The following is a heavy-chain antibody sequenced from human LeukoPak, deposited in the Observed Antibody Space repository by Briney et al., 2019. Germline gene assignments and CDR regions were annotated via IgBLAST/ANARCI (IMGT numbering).Heavy chain of an antibody. V-gene: IGHV3-15*01. CDR2: IKSKTDGGTT. Sequence: GGSLRLSCAASGFTFSNAWMSWVRQAPGKGLEWVGRIKSKTDGGTTDYAAPVKGRFTISRDDSKNTLYLQMNSLKTEDTAVYYCTTGIAAAGTGSEFDYWGQGTLVTVSS. D-gene: IGHD6-13*01. CDR3: TTGIAAAGTGSEFDY. CDR1: GFTFSNAW. J-gene: IGHJ4*02.